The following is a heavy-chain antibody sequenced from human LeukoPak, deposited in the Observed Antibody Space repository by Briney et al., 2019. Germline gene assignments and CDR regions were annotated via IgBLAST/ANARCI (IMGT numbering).Heavy chain of an antibody. Sequence: GGSLRLSCAASGFTFSSYSMNWVRQAPGKGLEWVSSISSGSSYIYYADSVKGRFTISRDNAKNSLYLQMNSLRAEDTAVYYCARDLDGYSLFDYWGQGTLVTVSS. V-gene: IGHV3-21*01. CDR1: GFTFSSYS. J-gene: IGHJ4*02. D-gene: IGHD5-18*01. CDR2: ISSGSSYI. CDR3: ARDLDGYSLFDY.